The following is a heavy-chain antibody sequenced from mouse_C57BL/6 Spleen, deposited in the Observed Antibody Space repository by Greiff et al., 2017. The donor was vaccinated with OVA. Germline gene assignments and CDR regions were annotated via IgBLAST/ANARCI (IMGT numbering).Heavy chain of an antibody. CDR3: ARGEYDYDEGNFDV. J-gene: IGHJ1*03. Sequence: VKLMESGAELVKPGASVKMSCKASGYTFTTYPIEWMKQNHGKSLEWIGNFHPYNDDTKYNEKFKGKATLTVEKSSSTVYLELSRLTSDDSAVYYCARGEYDYDEGNFDVWGTGTTVTVSS. CDR1: GYTFTTYP. CDR2: FHPYNDDT. D-gene: IGHD2-4*01. V-gene: IGHV1-47*01.